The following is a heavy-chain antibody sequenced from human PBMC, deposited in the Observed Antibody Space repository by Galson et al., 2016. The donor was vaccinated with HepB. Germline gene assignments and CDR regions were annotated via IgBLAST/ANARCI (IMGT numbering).Heavy chain of an antibody. J-gene: IGHJ4*02. CDR3: AKPPADRRWDLLPGDY. Sequence: SLRLSCAASGFSFDDYGMTWVRQAPGKGLEWVSSISDGGLSHYADSVKGRFTISRDNYRKSVFLQMNSLRPEDTAMYYCAKPPADRRWDLLPGDYWGQGILVTVSS. D-gene: IGHD1-26*01. CDR2: ISDGGLS. V-gene: IGHV3-23*01. CDR1: GFSFDDYG.